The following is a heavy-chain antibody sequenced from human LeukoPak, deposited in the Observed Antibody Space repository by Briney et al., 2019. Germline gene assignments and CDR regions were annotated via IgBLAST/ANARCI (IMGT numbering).Heavy chain of an antibody. Sequence: GESLRLSCAASGFTFSDYYMSWIRQAPGKGLEWVSYISGSTTYTTYADSVKGRFTISRDNAKNSLYLQMNSLRGEDTAVYYCASQVSSGWDYWGQGTLVTVSS. V-gene: IGHV3-11*06. CDR1: GFTFSDYY. CDR2: ISGSTTYT. CDR3: ASQVSSGWDY. J-gene: IGHJ4*02. D-gene: IGHD6-19*01.